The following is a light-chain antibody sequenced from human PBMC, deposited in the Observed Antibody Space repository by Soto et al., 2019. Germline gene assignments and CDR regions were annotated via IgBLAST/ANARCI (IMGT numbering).Light chain of an antibody. J-gene: IGKJ5*01. CDR2: DAS. Sequence: EIVLTQSPATLSLSPGERATLSCRASQSVSSYLAWYHQKPGQAPRLLIYDASNRATGIPARFSGSGSGTYFTLTISSLEPEDFAVYYWQQRSNWISFGQGKRLEIK. CDR3: QQRSNWIS. V-gene: IGKV3-11*01. CDR1: QSVSSY.